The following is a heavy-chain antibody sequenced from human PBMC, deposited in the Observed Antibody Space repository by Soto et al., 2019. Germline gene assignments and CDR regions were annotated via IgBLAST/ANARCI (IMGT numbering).Heavy chain of an antibody. CDR1: GDSVSSNSAA. J-gene: IGHJ6*02. CDR3: ARVPKESIAVAGPGGYYYYGMDV. V-gene: IGHV6-1*01. D-gene: IGHD6-19*01. CDR2: TYYRSKWYN. Sequence: SQTLSLTCAISGDSVSSNSAAWNWIRQSPSRGLEWLGRTYYRSKWYNDYAVSVKSRITINPDTSKNQFSLQLNSVTPEDTAVYYCARVPKESIAVAGPGGYYYYGMDVWGQGTTVTVSS.